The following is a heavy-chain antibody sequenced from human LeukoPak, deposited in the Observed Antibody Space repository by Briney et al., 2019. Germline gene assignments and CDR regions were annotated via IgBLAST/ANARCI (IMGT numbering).Heavy chain of an antibody. J-gene: IGHJ4*02. Sequence: SETLSLTCTVSGYSISSGYYWGWIRQPPGKGLEWIGSIYHSGSTYYNPSLKSRVTISVDTSKNQFSLKLSSVTAADTAVYYCARKDDFWSGYYRMGSHFDYWGQGTLVTVSS. CDR1: GYSISSGYY. D-gene: IGHD3-3*01. CDR3: ARKDDFWSGYYRMGSHFDY. CDR2: IYHSGST. V-gene: IGHV4-38-2*02.